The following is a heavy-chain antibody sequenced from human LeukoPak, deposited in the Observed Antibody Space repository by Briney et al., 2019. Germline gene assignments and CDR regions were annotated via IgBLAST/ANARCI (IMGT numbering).Heavy chain of an antibody. CDR3: ARASMITFGGVTVPFDP. Sequence: SETLSLTCAVYGGSFSGYYWSWIRQPPGKGLEWIGEINHSGSTNYNPSLKSRVTISVDTSKNQFSLKLSSVTAADTAVYYCARASMITFGGVTVPFDPWGQGTLVTVSS. J-gene: IGHJ5*02. D-gene: IGHD3-16*02. CDR2: INHSGST. V-gene: IGHV4-34*01. CDR1: GGSFSGYY.